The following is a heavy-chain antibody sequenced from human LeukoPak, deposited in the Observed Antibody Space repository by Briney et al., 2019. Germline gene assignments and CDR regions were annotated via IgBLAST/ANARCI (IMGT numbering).Heavy chain of an antibody. J-gene: IGHJ4*02. Sequence: PGGSLRLSCAASGFTFSSYDMNWVRQAPGKRLEWVSSISSSSNYIHYADSVKGRFTISRDNAKNSLYLQMNSLRAEDTAVYYCAREVACSGGSCYSRFFDYWGQGTLVTVSS. V-gene: IGHV3-21*01. CDR2: ISSSSNYI. CDR3: AREVACSGGSCYSRFFDY. D-gene: IGHD2-15*01. CDR1: GFTFSSYD.